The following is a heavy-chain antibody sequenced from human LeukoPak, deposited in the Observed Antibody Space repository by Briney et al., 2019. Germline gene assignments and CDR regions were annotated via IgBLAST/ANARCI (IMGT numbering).Heavy chain of an antibody. D-gene: IGHD5-24*01. CDR3: ARMEMSTAVFDY. CDR1: GYTFTSYA. J-gene: IGHJ4*02. V-gene: IGHV1-18*01. Sequence: ASVKVSCKASGYTFTSYAFTWVRQAPGQGPEWMGWISAYNGNTNYAQHLQGRVTMTTDTYTSTAYMELRSLRSDDTAMYYCARMEMSTAVFDYWGQGTVVTVSS. CDR2: ISAYNGNT.